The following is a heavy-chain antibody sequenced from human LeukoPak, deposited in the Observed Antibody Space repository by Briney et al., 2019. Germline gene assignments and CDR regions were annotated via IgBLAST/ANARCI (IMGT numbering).Heavy chain of an antibody. CDR2: MNPNSGNT. D-gene: IGHD3-9*01. CDR1: GYTFTSYD. CDR3: ARGFPTRYDILTGYYWGRAFDI. Sequence: GASVKVSCKASGYTFTSYDINWVRQATGQGLEWMGWMNPNSGNTGYAQKFQGRVTITRNTSISTAYMELSSLRSEDTAVYYCARGFPTRYDILTGYYWGRAFDIWGQGTMVTVSS. V-gene: IGHV1-8*03. J-gene: IGHJ3*02.